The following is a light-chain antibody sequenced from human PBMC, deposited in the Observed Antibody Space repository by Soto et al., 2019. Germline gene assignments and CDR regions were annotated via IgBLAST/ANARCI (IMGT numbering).Light chain of an antibody. CDR1: STDVGGYND. CDR2: DNS. V-gene: IGLV2-14*03. Sequence: QSALTQPASVSGAPGQRVTISCTGTSTDVGGYNDVSWYQQHPGTAPKLIIYDNSNRPSGVPDRFSGSKSGNTASLTITGLQAEDEADYYCRSYGSILTGLFGGGTKLTVL. CDR3: RSYGSILTGL. J-gene: IGLJ2*01.